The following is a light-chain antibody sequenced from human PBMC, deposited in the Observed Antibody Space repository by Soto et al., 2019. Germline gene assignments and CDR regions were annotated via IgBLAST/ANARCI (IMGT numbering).Light chain of an antibody. J-gene: IGKJ4*01. CDR2: DTS. CDR1: QSFSNY. Sequence: EIVLTQSPATLSLSPGERATLSCRASQSFSNYLAWYQQKPGQAPRLLIYDTSTRATGIPARFSGSGSGTDFTLTISSLEPEDFAVYYCQQRGIYPLTFGGGTKVEIK. CDR3: QQRGIYPLT. V-gene: IGKV3-11*01.